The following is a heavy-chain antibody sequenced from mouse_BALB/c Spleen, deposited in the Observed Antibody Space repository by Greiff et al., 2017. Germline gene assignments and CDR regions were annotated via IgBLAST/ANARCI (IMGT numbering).Heavy chain of an antibody. V-gene: IGHV5-6*01. CDR1: GFTFSSYG. CDR3: ARHDGCFDY. Sequence: EVKLMESGGDLVKPGGSLKLSCAASGFTFSSYGMSWVRQTPDKRLEWVATISSGGSYTYYPDSVTGRFTISRDNAKNTLYLQMSSLKSEDTARYYCARHDGCFDYWGQGTTLTVSS. D-gene: IGHD2-3*01. CDR2: ISSGGSYT. J-gene: IGHJ2*01.